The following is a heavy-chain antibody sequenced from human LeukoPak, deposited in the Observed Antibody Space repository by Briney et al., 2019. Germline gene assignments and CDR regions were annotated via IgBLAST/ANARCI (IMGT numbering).Heavy chain of an antibody. V-gene: IGHV4-39*07. CDR1: GGSISSSSYY. CDR3: ARGYLAGSFDF. D-gene: IGHD3-10*01. CDR2: IYYSGST. Sequence: SETLSLTCTVSGGSISSSSYYWGWIRQPPGKGLEWIGSIYYSGSTSYNPSLKSRVTISVDTSKNQFSLKLSSVTAADTAVYYCARGYLAGSFDFWGQGTLVTVSS. J-gene: IGHJ4*02.